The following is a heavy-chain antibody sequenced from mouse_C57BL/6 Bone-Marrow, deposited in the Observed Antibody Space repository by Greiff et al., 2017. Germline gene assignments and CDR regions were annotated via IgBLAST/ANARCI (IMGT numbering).Heavy chain of an antibody. CDR2: INPGSGGT. CDR1: GYAFTNYL. J-gene: IGHJ3*01. D-gene: IGHD1-3*01. Sequence: VQLQESGAELVRPGTSVKVSCKASGYAFTNYLIEWVKQRPGQGLEWIGVINPGSGGTNYNEKFKGKATLTADKSSSTVYLQLSSLTYEDSASYFCTRESSGSQAWVAYWGEGTLFTVSA. CDR3: TRESSGSQAWVAY. V-gene: IGHV1-54*01.